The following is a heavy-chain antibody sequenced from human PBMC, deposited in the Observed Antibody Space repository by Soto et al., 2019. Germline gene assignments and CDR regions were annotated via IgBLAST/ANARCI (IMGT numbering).Heavy chain of an antibody. CDR3: ARDVSSDTTGFRGYDL. CDR2: FIPIFVSA. V-gene: IGHV1-69*01. Sequence: QLHLVQSGAEVKKAGSSVKVSCKASGGTVSSYAITWLRQAPGKGLAWMGVFIPIFVSAHYAPKFQGSITITADESTSTAYMELSGLTSADTAIYYCARDVSSDTTGFRGYDLWGQGTQVTVSS. J-gene: IGHJ4*02. D-gene: IGHD3-10*01. CDR1: GGTVSSYA.